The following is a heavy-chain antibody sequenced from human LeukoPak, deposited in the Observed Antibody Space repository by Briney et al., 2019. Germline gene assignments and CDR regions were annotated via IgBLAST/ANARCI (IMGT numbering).Heavy chain of an antibody. J-gene: IGHJ4*02. D-gene: IGHD6-13*01. Sequence: GGSLRLSCAASGFTFSSYAMSWVRQAPGKGLEWVSAISGSGGSTYYADSVKGRFTISRDNSKNTLYLQMNSLRAEDTAVYYCARLPLAVAGTTMDYWGQGTLVTVSS. V-gene: IGHV3-23*01. CDR2: ISGSGGST. CDR1: GFTFSSYA. CDR3: ARLPLAVAGTTMDY.